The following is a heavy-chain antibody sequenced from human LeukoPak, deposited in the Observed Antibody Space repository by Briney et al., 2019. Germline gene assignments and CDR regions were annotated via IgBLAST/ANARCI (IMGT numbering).Heavy chain of an antibody. J-gene: IGHJ4*02. Sequence: ASVKVSCKASGYTFTSYDFNWLRQATGQGPEWMGWMNPNSGATGYAQKFQGRVTMTRSASINTAYMELTNLRSEDTAVYYCARDPNDYGDYGLLDYWGQGTLVTVSS. CDR2: MNPNSGAT. CDR1: GYTFTSYD. CDR3: ARDPNDYGDYGLLDY. D-gene: IGHD4-17*01. V-gene: IGHV1-8*01.